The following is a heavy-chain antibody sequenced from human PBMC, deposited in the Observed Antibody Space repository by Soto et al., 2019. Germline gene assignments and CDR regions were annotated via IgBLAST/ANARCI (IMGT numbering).Heavy chain of an antibody. D-gene: IGHD3-16*01. CDR2: INAGNGNT. J-gene: IGHJ2*01. CDR1: GYTFTSYA. Sequence: GASVKVSCKASGYTFTSYAMHWVRQAPGQRLEWMGWINAGNGNTKYSQKFQGGVTITRDTSASTAYMELSSLRSEDTAVYYCERVPRADYGPFGIGDSYFDLWGRDTLVTVSS. CDR3: ERVPRADYGPFGIGDSYFDL. V-gene: IGHV1-3*01.